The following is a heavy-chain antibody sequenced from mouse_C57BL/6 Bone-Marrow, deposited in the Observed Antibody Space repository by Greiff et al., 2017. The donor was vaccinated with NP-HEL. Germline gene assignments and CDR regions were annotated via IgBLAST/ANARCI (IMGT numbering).Heavy chain of an antibody. Sequence: VQLQQSGPELVKPGASVKISCKASGYTFTDYYMNWVKQSHGKSLEWIGDINPNNGGTSYNQKFKGKATLTVDKSSSTAYMELRSLTSEDSAVYYCAREAGKAWFAYWGQGTLVTVSA. D-gene: IGHD4-1*01. CDR2: INPNNGGT. J-gene: IGHJ3*01. CDR3: AREAGKAWFAY. V-gene: IGHV1-26*01. CDR1: GYTFTDYY.